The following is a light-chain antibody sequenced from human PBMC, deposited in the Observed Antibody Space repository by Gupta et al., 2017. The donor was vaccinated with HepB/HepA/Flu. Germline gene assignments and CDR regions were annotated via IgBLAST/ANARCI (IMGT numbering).Light chain of an antibody. CDR2: EVS. V-gene: IGLV2-8*01. J-gene: IGLJ3*02. CDR3: SSYAGSTGG. Sequence: QSALTQPPSAAGSPGQSVTISCTGTSSDVGGYNYVSWYQQHPGKAPILMIYEVSKRPSGVPDRFSGSKSGNKASLTVSGLQAEDEAYYYCSSYAGSTGGFGRGTKLTVL. CDR1: SSDVGGYNY.